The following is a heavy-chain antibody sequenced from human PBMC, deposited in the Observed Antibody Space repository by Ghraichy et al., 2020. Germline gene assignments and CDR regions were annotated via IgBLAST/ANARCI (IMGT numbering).Heavy chain of an antibody. CDR3: ARQDYYYYGMDV. CDR1: GGSISSYY. CDR2: IYYSGST. Sequence: SETLSLTCTVSGGSISSYYWSWIRQPPGKGLEWIGYIYYSGSTNYNPSLKSRVTISVDTSKNQFSLKLSSVTAADTAVYYCARQDYYYYGMDVWGQGTTVTVSS. V-gene: IGHV4-59*08. J-gene: IGHJ6*02.